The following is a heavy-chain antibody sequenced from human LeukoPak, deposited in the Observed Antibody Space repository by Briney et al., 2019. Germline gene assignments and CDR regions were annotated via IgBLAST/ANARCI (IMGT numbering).Heavy chain of an antibody. V-gene: IGHV1-46*01. CDR2: VDPSDGAT. Sequence: GASVKVSCKASGLPFTTFNFYWVRQAPGQGLEWMGIVDPSDGATSYAQKFRGRVAMTRDMSTATVYLELKSLRSDDTALYYCARDRGRTYDFDYWGQGILVTVSS. CDR3: ARDRGRTYDFDY. CDR1: GLPFTTFN. J-gene: IGHJ4*02. D-gene: IGHD1-1*01.